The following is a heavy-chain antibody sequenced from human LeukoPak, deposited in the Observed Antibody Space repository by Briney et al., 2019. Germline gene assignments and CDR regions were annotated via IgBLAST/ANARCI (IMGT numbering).Heavy chain of an antibody. V-gene: IGHV1-69*13. CDR1: GGTFISYA. Sequence: GASVKVSCKASGGTFISYAISWVRQAPGQGLEWMGGIIPIFGTANYAQKFQGRVTITADESTSTAYMELSSLRSEDTAVYYCASAIVVVPAASYYFDYWGQGTLVTVSS. D-gene: IGHD2-2*01. CDR2: IIPIFGTA. J-gene: IGHJ4*02. CDR3: ASAIVVVPAASYYFDY.